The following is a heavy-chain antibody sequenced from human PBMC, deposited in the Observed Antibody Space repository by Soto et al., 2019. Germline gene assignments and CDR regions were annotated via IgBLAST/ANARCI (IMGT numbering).Heavy chain of an antibody. CDR3: AREFRPPHCDYIWGSPYAFDI. D-gene: IGHD3-16*01. V-gene: IGHV4-59*01. Sequence: QVQLQESGPGLVKPSETLSLTCTVSGGSISSYYWSWIRQPPGKGLEWMGYIYYSGSTNYNPSLRILVNQSVDTAKNHFSLKLSSVPAADTAVYYCAREFRPPHCDYIWGSPYAFDIWGQGTMVTVSS. CDR1: GGSISSYY. J-gene: IGHJ3*02. CDR2: IYYSGST.